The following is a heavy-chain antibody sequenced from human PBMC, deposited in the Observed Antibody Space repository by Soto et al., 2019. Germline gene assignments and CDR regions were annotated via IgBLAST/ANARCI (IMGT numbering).Heavy chain of an antibody. Sequence: PSETLSLTCTVSGGSISNMSYYWGWIRQPPGKGLEWIGSIYYSGSTYFNPSLKSRITISVDTSNNQFFLTLSPVTAPDTAVYYCASHDYNNYGQRIDSWGQGNLVTVSS. CDR3: ASHDYNNYGQRIDS. CDR1: GGSISNMSYY. V-gene: IGHV4-39*01. J-gene: IGHJ4*02. D-gene: IGHD4-4*01. CDR2: IYYSGST.